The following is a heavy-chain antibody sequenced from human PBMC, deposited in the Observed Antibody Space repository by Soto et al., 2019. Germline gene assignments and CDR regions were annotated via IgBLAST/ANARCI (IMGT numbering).Heavy chain of an antibody. Sequence: QITLKESGPPLVKPTQTLTLTCTFSAFSLSTGGVGVGWIRQPPGKALEWLALIYWDDDKRYSPSLRSRLTITKATSKNQVVLTMTNMDPVDTATYYCIQSRCGGDCLQSYASYYYYGMDVWGQGTTVTVSS. CDR1: AFSLSTGGVG. D-gene: IGHD2-21*02. V-gene: IGHV2-5*02. CDR3: IQSRCGGDCLQSYASYYYYGMDV. J-gene: IGHJ6*02. CDR2: IYWDDDK.